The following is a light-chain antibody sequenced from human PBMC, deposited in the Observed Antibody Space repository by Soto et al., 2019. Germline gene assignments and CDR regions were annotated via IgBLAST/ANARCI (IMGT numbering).Light chain of an antibody. Sequence: EIVLTQSTGSLSLSPGERVTLSCRASQVVTSNYLAWYQQKPGQAPRLLIYTTSSRATGVPERFSGSGSGTDFTLTISRLEPEESAVYYCQQYGGSPWTFGQGTKVEIK. CDR1: QVVTSNY. CDR3: QQYGGSPWT. V-gene: IGKV3-20*01. J-gene: IGKJ1*01. CDR2: TTS.